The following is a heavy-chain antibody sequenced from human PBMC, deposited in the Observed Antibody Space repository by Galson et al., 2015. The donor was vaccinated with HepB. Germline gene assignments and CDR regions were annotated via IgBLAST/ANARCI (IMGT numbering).Heavy chain of an antibody. CDR1: GGSISSYY. Sequence: ETLSLTCTVSGGSISSYYWSWIRQPPGKGLEWIGYIYYSGSTNYNPSLKSRVTISVDTSKNQFSLKLSSVTAADTAVYYCARESDDMVRGVIIGVHPDYWGQGTLVTVSS. CDR3: ARESDDMVRGVIIGVHPDY. CDR2: IYYSGST. V-gene: IGHV4-59*01. D-gene: IGHD3-10*01. J-gene: IGHJ4*02.